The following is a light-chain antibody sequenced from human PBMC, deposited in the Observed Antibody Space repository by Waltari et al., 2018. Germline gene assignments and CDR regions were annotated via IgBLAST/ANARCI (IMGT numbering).Light chain of an antibody. J-gene: IGKJ4*01. CDR3: QQYNNWPPMLT. V-gene: IGKV3-15*01. CDR2: GAS. Sequence: EIVMTQSPATLSVSPGERATLSCRASQSVSSNLAWYQQKPGQAPRLLIYGASTRATGIPARFSGSGSGTEFTLTFSSLQSEDFAVYYCQQYNNWPPMLTFGGGTKVEIK. CDR1: QSVSSN.